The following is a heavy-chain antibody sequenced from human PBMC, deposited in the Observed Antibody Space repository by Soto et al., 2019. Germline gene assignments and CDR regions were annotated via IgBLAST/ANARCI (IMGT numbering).Heavy chain of an antibody. CDR1: GFTFSGSA. V-gene: IGHV3-73*01. CDR3: AATMKIFGGRIVRSGIDV. J-gene: IGHJ6*02. Sequence: GGSLRLSCAVSGFTFSGSAMHWVRQASGKGLEWVGRIRSKPNSYATAYAASVQGRFTISRDDSKNTAYLQINSLKTEDTAVYYCAATMKIFGGRIVRSGIDVWGQGTTVTVSS. CDR2: IRSKPNSYAT. D-gene: IGHD3-16*02.